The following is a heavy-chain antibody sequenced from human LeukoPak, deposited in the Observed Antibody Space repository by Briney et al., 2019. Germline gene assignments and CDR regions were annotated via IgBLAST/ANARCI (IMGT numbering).Heavy chain of an antibody. D-gene: IGHD3-3*01. V-gene: IGHV3-30*02. Sequence: GGSLRLSCAASGFTFSSYGMHWVRQAPGKGLEWVAFIRYDGSNKYYADSVKGRFTISRDNSNNTLYLQMNSLRAEDTAVYYCAKDGISPPISIFGVVTHWGQGTLVTVSS. CDR3: AKDGISPPISIFGVVTH. CDR2: IRYDGSNK. CDR1: GFTFSSYG. J-gene: IGHJ4*02.